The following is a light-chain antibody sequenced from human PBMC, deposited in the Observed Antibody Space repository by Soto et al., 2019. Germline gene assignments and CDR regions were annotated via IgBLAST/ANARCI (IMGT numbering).Light chain of an antibody. J-gene: IGKJ4*01. CDR3: QQYDNLPLT. V-gene: IGKV1-27*01. Sequence: IEFTQFPSSLSASVGDRVTITCRASQGIGSDLAWYQRTPGKLPKLLIYAASTLQSGVPSRFSGSGSGTDCTFTISSLQPEDIETYYCQQYDNLPLTFGGGTKVDIK. CDR1: QGIGSD. CDR2: AAS.